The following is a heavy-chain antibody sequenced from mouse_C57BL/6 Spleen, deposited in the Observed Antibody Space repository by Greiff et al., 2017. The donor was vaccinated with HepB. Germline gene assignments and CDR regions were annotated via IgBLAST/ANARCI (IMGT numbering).Heavy chain of an antibody. CDR1: GYTFTSYW. CDR3: ARGDYYGSSYGWYFDV. Sequence: QVQLQQPGAELVKPGASVKLSCKASGYTFTSYWMQWVKQRPGQGLEWIGEIDPSDSYTNYKQKFKGKATLTVDTSSSTAYMQLSSLTSEDSAVYYCARGDYYGSSYGWYFDVWGTGTTVTVSS. D-gene: IGHD1-1*01. CDR2: IDPSDSYT. V-gene: IGHV1-50*01. J-gene: IGHJ1*03.